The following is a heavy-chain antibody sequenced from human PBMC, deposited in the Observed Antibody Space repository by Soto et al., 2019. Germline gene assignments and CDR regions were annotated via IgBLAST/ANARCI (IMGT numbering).Heavy chain of an antibody. CDR2: IIPIFGTA. Sequence: GASVKVSCKASGGTFSSYAISWVRQAPGQGLEWMGGIIPIFGTANYAQKFQGRVTITADESTSTAYMELSSLRSEDTAVYYCARVVPVAGSIYYYGMDVWGQGTTVTVSS. D-gene: IGHD6-19*01. V-gene: IGHV1-69*13. J-gene: IGHJ6*02. CDR1: GGTFSSYA. CDR3: ARVVPVAGSIYYYGMDV.